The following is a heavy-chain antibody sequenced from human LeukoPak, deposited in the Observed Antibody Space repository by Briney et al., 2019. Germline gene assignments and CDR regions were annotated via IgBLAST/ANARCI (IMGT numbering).Heavy chain of an antibody. CDR1: GFSYSNYG. Sequence: GGSLRLSCVASGFSYSNYGTHWVRQAPGKGLEWVTFMQYDGSVEFYADSVKGRFTISRDNSKNTLYLQMNSLRAEDTAVYYCAKDCSSSSGAIDYWGQGTLVTVSS. V-gene: IGHV3-30*02. CDR2: MQYDGSVE. D-gene: IGHD6-6*01. J-gene: IGHJ4*02. CDR3: AKDCSSSSGAIDY.